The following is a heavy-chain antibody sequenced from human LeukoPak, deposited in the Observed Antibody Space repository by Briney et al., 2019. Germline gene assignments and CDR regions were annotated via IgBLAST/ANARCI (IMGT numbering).Heavy chain of an antibody. D-gene: IGHD1-26*01. CDR3: ARDAQWELRALDV. CDR1: GSTFNDYY. J-gene: IGHJ3*01. CDR2: LNPYSGGT. Sequence: ASVKVSYKTSGSTFNDYYIHWVRQAPGQGLEWMGWLNPYSGGTNYAQKFQGRVTLTRDTSITTVYMDLSRLTSDDTAVYYCARDAQWELRALDVWGRGTMVIVSS. V-gene: IGHV1-2*02.